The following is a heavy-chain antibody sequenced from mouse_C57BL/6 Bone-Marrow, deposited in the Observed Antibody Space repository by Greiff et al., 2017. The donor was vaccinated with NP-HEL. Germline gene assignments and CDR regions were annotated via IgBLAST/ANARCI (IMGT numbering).Heavy chain of an antibody. J-gene: IGHJ2*01. V-gene: IGHV1-64*01. CDR2: IHPNSGST. D-gene: IGHD1-1*01. CDR1: GYTFTSYW. Sequence: VQLQQPGAELVKPGASVKLSCKASGYTFTSYWMHWVKQRPGQGLEWIGMIHPNSGSTNYNEKFKSKATLTVDKSSSTAYMQLSSLTSEDSAVYYCARLEGFYYYGSSFDYWGQGTTLTVSS. CDR3: ARLEGFYYYGSSFDY.